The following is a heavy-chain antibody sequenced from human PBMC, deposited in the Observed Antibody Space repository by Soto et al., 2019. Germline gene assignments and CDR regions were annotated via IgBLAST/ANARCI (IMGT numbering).Heavy chain of an antibody. J-gene: IGHJ4*01. Sequence: PGGSLRLSCAASGFLFSDAWINWVRQAPGKGLEWVGRIKSKTDGGTTDFAAPVKGRFAISRDDSRDVVYMEMYSLKTDDTAVYFCTTDSLFTGQLVRMDNWGHGTLVTVSS. D-gene: IGHD3-9*01. V-gene: IGHV3-15*07. CDR1: GFLFSDAW. CDR3: TTDSLFTGQLVRMDN. CDR2: IKSKTDGGTT.